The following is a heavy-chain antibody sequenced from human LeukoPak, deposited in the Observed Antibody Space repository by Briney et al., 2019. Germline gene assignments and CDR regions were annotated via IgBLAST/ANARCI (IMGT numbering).Heavy chain of an antibody. CDR1: GGPISSSNW. CDR2: IYHSGST. D-gene: IGHD3-22*01. J-gene: IGHJ4*02. CDR3: ARDYGYYDSSGYLLRVYFDY. Sequence: LSETLSLTCAVSGGPISSSNWWSWVRQPPGKGLEWIGEIYHSGSTNYNPSLKSRVTISVDKSKNQFSLKLSSVTAADTAVYYCARDYGYYDSSGYLLRVYFDYWGQGTLVTVSS. V-gene: IGHV4-4*02.